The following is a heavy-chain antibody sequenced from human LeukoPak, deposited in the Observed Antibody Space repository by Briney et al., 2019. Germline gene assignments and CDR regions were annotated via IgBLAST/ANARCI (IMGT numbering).Heavy chain of an antibody. V-gene: IGHV3-33*01. D-gene: IGHD2-2*01. CDR1: GVTFSSYG. Sequence: PGGSLRLSCAASGVTFSSYGMHWVRQAPGEGLEWVAVIWYDGSNKYYADSVKRRFTISRDNSKNTLYLQMNSVSAEDTDVYYCARDRLGYCSSTSCRAAFDIWAQGTMVTVSS. CDR3: ARDRLGYCSSTSCRAAFDI. J-gene: IGHJ3*02. CDR2: IWYDGSNK.